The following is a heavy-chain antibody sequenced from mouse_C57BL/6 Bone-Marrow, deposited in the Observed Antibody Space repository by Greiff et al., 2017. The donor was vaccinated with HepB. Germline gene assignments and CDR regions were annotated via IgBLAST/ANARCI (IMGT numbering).Heavy chain of an antibody. Sequence: EVKLVESGGGLVQNEGSKKQSCAASGFTFNDAWMDWVRQSPEKGLEWVAEIRNKANNHATYYAESVKGRFTISRDDSKSSVYLQMNSLRAEDTGIYYCTGTTVVATYYFDYWGQGTTLTVSS. J-gene: IGHJ2*01. CDR1: GFTFNDAW. CDR3: TGTTVVATYYFDY. CDR2: IRNKANNHAT. V-gene: IGHV6-6*01. D-gene: IGHD1-1*01.